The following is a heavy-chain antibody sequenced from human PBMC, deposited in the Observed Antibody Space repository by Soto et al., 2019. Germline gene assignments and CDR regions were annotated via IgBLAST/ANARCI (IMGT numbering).Heavy chain of an antibody. Sequence: PGGSLRLSCAASGFTFSSYGMHWVRQAPGKGLEWVAVIWYDGSNKYYADSVKGRFTISRDNSKNTLYLQMNSLRAEDTAVYYCARDYYDSSGYYLLHGYWGQGPLVTVSS. V-gene: IGHV3-33*01. CDR3: ARDYYDSSGYYLLHGY. CDR1: GFTFSSYG. CDR2: IWYDGSNK. D-gene: IGHD3-22*01. J-gene: IGHJ1*01.